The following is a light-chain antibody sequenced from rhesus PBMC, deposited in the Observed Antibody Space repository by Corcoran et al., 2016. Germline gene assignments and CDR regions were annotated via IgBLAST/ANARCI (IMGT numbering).Light chain of an antibody. V-gene: IGKV1S9*01. Sequence: DIQMTQSPSSLSASVGDRVTITCQASQSLSNYLNWYQQKPGKIPKLLIYRASSLQSGIPSRFSGSGSGTDFTLTISCLQPEDFATYYCQQGYSYPLTFGGGTKVELK. CDR1: QSLSNY. J-gene: IGKJ4*01. CDR3: QQGYSYPLT. CDR2: RAS.